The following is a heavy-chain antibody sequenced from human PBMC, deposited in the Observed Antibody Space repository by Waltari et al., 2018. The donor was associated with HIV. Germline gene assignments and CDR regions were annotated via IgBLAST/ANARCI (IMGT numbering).Heavy chain of an antibody. J-gene: IGHJ5*02. CDR1: GFPFKNYA. D-gene: IGHD2-21*01. CDR3: AGEDDRGDFP. Sequence: ELYLLESGGGLVQPGGSLRVFCGGSGFPFKNYAVSWVRQAPGKWLEWISSVSESGDSTYYADSVEGRFTISRDNSKNMLYLQMNGLRVEDTAVYYCAGEDDRGDFPWGQGTLVTVSA. CDR2: VSESGDST. V-gene: IGHV3-23*01.